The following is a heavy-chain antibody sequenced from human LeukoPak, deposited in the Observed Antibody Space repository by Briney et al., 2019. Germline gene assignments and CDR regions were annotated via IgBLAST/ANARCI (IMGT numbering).Heavy chain of an antibody. CDR1: GFTFSTYW. CDR2: IKQDGSEK. V-gene: IGHV3-7*01. Sequence: QAGGSLRLSCAASGFTFSTYWMHWVRQAPGKGLEWVANIKQDGSEKYYVDSVKGRFTISRDNAKNSLYLQMNGLRAEDTAVYYCARVFRGVAYGYFDYWGQGTLVTVSS. J-gene: IGHJ4*02. CDR3: ARVFRGVAYGYFDY. D-gene: IGHD2-15*01.